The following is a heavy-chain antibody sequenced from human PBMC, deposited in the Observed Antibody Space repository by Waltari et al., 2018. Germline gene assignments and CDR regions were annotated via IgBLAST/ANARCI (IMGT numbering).Heavy chain of an antibody. D-gene: IGHD6-19*01. Sequence: EVQLLESGGGLVQPGGSLRLSCAASGFTFSSYGLSWVRLAPGKGLQWVSAITVGGGSTYSADSVKGRFSIFRDNSKNTVYLQMRSLRAEDTAIYYCAKSSGRLTYYFDSWGRGTLVTVSS. CDR1: GFTFSSYG. J-gene: IGHJ4*02. CDR3: AKSSGRLTYYFDS. CDR2: ITVGGGST. V-gene: IGHV3-23*01.